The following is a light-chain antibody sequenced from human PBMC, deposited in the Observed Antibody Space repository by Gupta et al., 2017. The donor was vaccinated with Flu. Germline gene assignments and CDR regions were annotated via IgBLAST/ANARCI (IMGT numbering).Light chain of an antibody. V-gene: IGKV3-11*01. CDR3: QQRSDLPMYT. J-gene: IGKJ2*01. Sequence: EIVLTQSPATLSLSPGERAILSCRASQSVSTYLAWYQQKPGQAPRLLMYDTSKRVAGIPARFSGSGSGKDFTLTISTREPEDFAVYYCQQRSDLPMYTFGQGTRLEIK. CDR1: QSVSTY. CDR2: DTS.